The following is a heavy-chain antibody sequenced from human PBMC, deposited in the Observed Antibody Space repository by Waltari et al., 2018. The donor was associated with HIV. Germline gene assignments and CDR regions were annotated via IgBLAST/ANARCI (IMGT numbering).Heavy chain of an antibody. Sequence: QVPLVQYGVGVKKPGASGKVSWQVSGSTLTELSIAWVPQAPGKGLEGMGGFEPGDGETIYAQKFQGRVTMTQDTSTGTAYMELSNLRSEDTAVYYCATNLYSSGWYSPPPFDYWGQGTLVTVSS. J-gene: IGHJ4*02. CDR1: GSTLTELS. CDR3: ATNLYSSGWYSPPPFDY. D-gene: IGHD6-19*01. V-gene: IGHV1-24*01. CDR2: FEPGDGET.